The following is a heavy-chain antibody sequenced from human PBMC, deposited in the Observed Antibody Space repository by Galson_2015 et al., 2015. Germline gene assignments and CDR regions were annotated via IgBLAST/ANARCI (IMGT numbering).Heavy chain of an antibody. V-gene: IGHV3-30*03. D-gene: IGHD4-23*01. CDR2: ISYDGSNK. CDR3: ARPAWYGGGNSVLRTYYFDY. Sequence: SLRLSCAASGFTFSSYGMHWVRQAPGKGLEWVAVISYDGSNKYYADSVKGRFTISRDNSKNTLYLRMNSLRAEDTAVYYCARPAWYGGGNSVLRTYYFDYWGQGTLVTVSS. J-gene: IGHJ4*02. CDR1: GFTFSSYG.